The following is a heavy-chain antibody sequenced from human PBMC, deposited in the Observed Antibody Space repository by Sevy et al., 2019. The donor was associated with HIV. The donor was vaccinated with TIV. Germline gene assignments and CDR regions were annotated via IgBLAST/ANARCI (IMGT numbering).Heavy chain of an antibody. CDR1: GFTFSKAW. Sequence: GGSLRLSCAASGFTFSKAWMSWVRQVPGKGLEWVGRIKSKTDGGTTDYAAPVKGRFTISRDDSKTTLYLQMNSLKTEDTAVYYCTTGVIEMATISGDYWGQGTLVTVSS. D-gene: IGHD5-12*01. CDR2: IKSKTDGGTT. J-gene: IGHJ4*02. CDR3: TTGVIEMATISGDY. V-gene: IGHV3-15*01.